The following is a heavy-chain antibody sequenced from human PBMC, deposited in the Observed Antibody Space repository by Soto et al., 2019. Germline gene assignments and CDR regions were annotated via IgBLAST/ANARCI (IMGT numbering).Heavy chain of an antibody. J-gene: IGHJ4*02. CDR1: GYTFTSYG. CDR2: ISVYNGNT. CDR3: ARDLGTYYDILTGRYYFDY. D-gene: IGHD3-9*01. V-gene: IGHV1-18*01. Sequence: GASVKVSCKASGYTFTSYGISWVRQAPGQGLEWMGWISVYNGNTNYAQKLQGRVTMTTDTSTSTAYMELRSLRSDDTAVYYCARDLGTYYDILTGRYYFDYWGQGTLVTVSS.